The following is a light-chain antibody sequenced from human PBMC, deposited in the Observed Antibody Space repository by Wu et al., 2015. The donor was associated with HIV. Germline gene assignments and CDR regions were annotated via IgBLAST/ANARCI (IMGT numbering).Light chain of an antibody. CDR2: SAS. J-gene: IGKJ5*01. CDR3: QQHYNWPLS. Sequence: EIVLTQSPGILSLSPGERATLSCRASQSVSFNYLAWYQQKPGQAPRLLMYSASTRATGTPDRFIGSGSGTDFTLAISRLEPEDSGVYYCQQHYNWPLSFGQGTRLEIK. V-gene: IGKV3D-20*02. CDR1: QSVSFNY.